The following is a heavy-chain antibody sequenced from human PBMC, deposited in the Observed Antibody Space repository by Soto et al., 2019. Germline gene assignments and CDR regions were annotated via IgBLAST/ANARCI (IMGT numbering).Heavy chain of an antibody. Sequence: PGGSLRLSCVASGFTFRKYGMHWVAQAPGKGLEWVAVISYEGSRKFYTDSVRGRFTISRDDSKNTVYLQMNSLRPDDTALYYFAKDIQALLVPNYYFDYWGQGALVTVSS. CDR2: ISYEGSRK. V-gene: IGHV3-30*18. J-gene: IGHJ4*02. CDR1: GFTFRKYG. CDR3: AKDIQALLVPNYYFDY. D-gene: IGHD2-15*01.